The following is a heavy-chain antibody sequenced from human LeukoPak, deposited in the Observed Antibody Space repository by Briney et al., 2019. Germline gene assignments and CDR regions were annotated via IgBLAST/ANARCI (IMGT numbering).Heavy chain of an antibody. CDR2: IKSKTDGGTT. CDR1: GFTFSNAW. Sequence: GSLRLSCAASGFTFSNAWMSWVRQAPGKGLEWVGRIKSKTDGGTTDYAAPVKGRFTISRDNAKNSLYLQMNSLRAEDTAVYYCARDRLVTWGADPAMVQGIFDYWGQGTLVTVSS. D-gene: IGHD5-18*01. V-gene: IGHV3-15*01. CDR3: ARDRLVTWGADPAMVQGIFDY. J-gene: IGHJ4*02.